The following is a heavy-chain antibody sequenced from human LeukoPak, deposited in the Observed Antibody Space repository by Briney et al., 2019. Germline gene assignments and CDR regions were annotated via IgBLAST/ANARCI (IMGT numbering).Heavy chain of an antibody. CDR3: ARADFIDAGPYLIGP. V-gene: IGHV1-2*02. Sequence: ASVKVSCKTSGYSFTDYYIHRVRQAPGQGLEWMGWINTKSGRTSSARKFQGRVTMTRDPSITTVYMDMAWLTSDDTAIYFCARADFIDAGPYLIGPWGQGTLVTVSS. CDR1: GYSFTDYY. CDR2: INTKSGRT. D-gene: IGHD3-3*01. J-gene: IGHJ5*02.